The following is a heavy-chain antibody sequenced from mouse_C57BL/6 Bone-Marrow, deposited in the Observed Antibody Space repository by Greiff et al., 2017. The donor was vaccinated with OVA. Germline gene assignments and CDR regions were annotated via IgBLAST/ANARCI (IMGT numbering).Heavy chain of an antibody. CDR3: ARSLLTTAGGDY. V-gene: IGHV1-80*01. J-gene: IGHJ2*01. CDR2: IYPGDGDT. CDR1: GYAFSSYW. Sequence: QVQLQQSGAELVKPGASVKISCKASGYAFSSYWMNWVKQRPGKGLEWIGQIYPGDGDTNYNGKFKGKATLTADKSSSTAYMQLSSLTSEDSAVYFCARSLLTTAGGDYWGQGTTLTVSS. D-gene: IGHD1-2*01.